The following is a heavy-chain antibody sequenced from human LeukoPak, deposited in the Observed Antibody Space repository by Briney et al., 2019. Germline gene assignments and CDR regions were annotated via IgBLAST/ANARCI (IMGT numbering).Heavy chain of an antibody. J-gene: IGHJ3*02. CDR2: IYSGGST. CDR1: GFTVSNNH. Sequence: PGGSLRLSCAGSGFTVSNNHMSWVRQAPGKGLEWVSVIYSGGSTYYADSVKGRFTISRDNSKNTLYLQMNSLRAEDTAVYYCAKDITIFGVGAFDIWGQGTMVTVSS. CDR3: AKDITIFGVGAFDI. D-gene: IGHD3-3*01. V-gene: IGHV3-53*01.